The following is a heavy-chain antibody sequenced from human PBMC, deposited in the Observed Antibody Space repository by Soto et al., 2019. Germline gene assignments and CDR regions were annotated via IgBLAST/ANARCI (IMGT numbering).Heavy chain of an antibody. CDR1: GGTFSSYT. D-gene: IGHD5-18*01. CDR2: IIPILGIA. V-gene: IGHV1-69*02. J-gene: IGHJ5*02. Sequence: ASVKVSCKASGGTFSSYTISWVRQAPGQGLEWMGRIIPILGIANYAQKFQGRVTITADKSTSTAYMELSSLRSEDTAVYYCARARGTAMVSPSWFDPWGQGTLVTVS. CDR3: ARARGTAMVSPSWFDP.